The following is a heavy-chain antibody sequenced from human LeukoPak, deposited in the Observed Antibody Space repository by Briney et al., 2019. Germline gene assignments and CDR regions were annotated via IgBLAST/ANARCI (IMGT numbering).Heavy chain of an antibody. CDR1: GFTFCSYS. D-gene: IGHD1-14*01. V-gene: IGHV3-48*01. CDR2: ISSSSSTI. J-gene: IGHJ4*02. CDR3: ARASIRRNPSEAYYFDY. Sequence: GGSVRLSCAAYGFTFCSYSMKCVRQAPGRGLEWVSYISSSSSTICYAESVKGRFTISRDNAKNSLYLKMTSLRAEDTAVYYCARASIRRNPSEAYYFDYWGQGTLVTVSS.